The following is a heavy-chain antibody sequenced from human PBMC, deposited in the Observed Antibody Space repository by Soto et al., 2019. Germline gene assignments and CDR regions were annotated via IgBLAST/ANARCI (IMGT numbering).Heavy chain of an antibody. Sequence: EVQLVESGGGLVQPGGSLRLSCAASGFTFSSYSMNWVRQAPGKGLEWVSYISSSSTIYYADSVKGRFTISRDNAKNPLYLQMNSLRAEDTAVYDCARAISSGNYWGQGTLVTVSS. CDR2: ISSSSTI. V-gene: IGHV3-48*01. CDR1: GFTFSSYS. CDR3: ARAISSGNY. D-gene: IGHD6-19*01. J-gene: IGHJ4*02.